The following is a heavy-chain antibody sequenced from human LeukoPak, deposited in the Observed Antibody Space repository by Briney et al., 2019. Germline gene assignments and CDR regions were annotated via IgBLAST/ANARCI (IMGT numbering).Heavy chain of an antibody. CDR3: ARDTLWYSSSPYCFDY. Sequence: GASVKVSCKASGYSFADYYMHWVRQAPVQGLEWMGWIKPNSGDTRSAQKFQGRVIMTRDTSTGTAYMELSSLRSEDMAVYYCARDTLWYSSSPYCFDYWGQGTLVTVSS. J-gene: IGHJ4*02. CDR2: IKPNSGDT. D-gene: IGHD6-13*01. V-gene: IGHV1-2*02. CDR1: GYSFADYY.